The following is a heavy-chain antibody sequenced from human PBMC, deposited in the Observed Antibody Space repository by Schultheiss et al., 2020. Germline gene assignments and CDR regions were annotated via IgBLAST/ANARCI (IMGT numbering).Heavy chain of an antibody. V-gene: IGHV3-9*01. Sequence: GGSLRLSCAASGFTFEENAMHWVRQAPGKGPEWVSGISWNSGSIGYADSVKGRFTISRDNAKNSLYLQMNSLKTEDTAVYYCTTDLTDLDYYHGMDVWGQGTTVTVSS. CDR2: ISWNSGSI. J-gene: IGHJ6*02. CDR3: TTDLTDLDYYHGMDV. CDR1: GFTFEENA.